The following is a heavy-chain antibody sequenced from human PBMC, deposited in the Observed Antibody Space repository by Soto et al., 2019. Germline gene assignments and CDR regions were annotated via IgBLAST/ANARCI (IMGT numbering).Heavy chain of an antibody. D-gene: IGHD3-22*01. J-gene: IGHJ4*02. CDR1: GFSFGYYD. Sequence: GGSLRLSCAASGFSFGYYDMSGVRQAPGKGLEWVSAISGSGGSTYYADTVKGRFTVSRDNSKNTLYLQMNSLRAEDTAVYYCARSGYYYPLDFDHWGQGNLVTVSS. CDR2: ISGSGGST. V-gene: IGHV3-23*01. CDR3: ARSGYYYPLDFDH.